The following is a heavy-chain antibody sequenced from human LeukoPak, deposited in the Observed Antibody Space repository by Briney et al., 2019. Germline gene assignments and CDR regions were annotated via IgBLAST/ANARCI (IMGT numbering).Heavy chain of an antibody. Sequence: GGSLRLSCAASGFTFSSYTMNWVRQAPGKGLEWVAAISSSSRDIFYADSVKGRFSISRDNTQNSLSLQMSSLKAEDTAVYYCAREYRSLGDVWGKGTTVTISS. J-gene: IGHJ6*04. CDR3: AREYRSLGDV. V-gene: IGHV3-21*01. CDR2: ISSSSRDI. CDR1: GFTFSSYT. D-gene: IGHD1-26*01.